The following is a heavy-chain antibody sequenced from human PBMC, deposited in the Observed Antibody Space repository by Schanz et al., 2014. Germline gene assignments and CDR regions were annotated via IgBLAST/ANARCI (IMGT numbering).Heavy chain of an antibody. Sequence: QVQLVQSGAEVKKPGASVKVSCKASGYTFISYGIKWLRQAPGQGLEWMGWISAYNGHTDYAQKLQGRFALTTDTSTSTAYMELRNLRSDDTAVYYCARAKRFGDMDVWGQGTTVTVSS. V-gene: IGHV1-18*01. CDR3: ARAKRFGDMDV. D-gene: IGHD3-10*01. J-gene: IGHJ6*02. CDR1: GYTFISYG. CDR2: ISAYNGHT.